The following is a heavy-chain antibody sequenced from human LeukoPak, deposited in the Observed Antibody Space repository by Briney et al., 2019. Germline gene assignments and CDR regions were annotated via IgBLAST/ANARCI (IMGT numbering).Heavy chain of an antibody. CDR2: IYYSGST. J-gene: IGHJ4*02. D-gene: IGHD6-19*01. CDR1: GGSISGSSYY. CDR3: AREKGIAVALTYYFDY. Sequence: SETLSLTCTVSGGSISGSSYYWGWIRQPPGKGLEWIGSIYYSGSTYYNPSLKSRVTISVDTSKNQFSLKLSSVTAADTAVYYCAREKGIAVALTYYFDYWGQGTLVTVSS. V-gene: IGHV4-39*02.